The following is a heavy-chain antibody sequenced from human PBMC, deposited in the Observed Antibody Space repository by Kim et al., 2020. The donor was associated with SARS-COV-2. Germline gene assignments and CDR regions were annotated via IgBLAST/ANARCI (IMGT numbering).Heavy chain of an antibody. V-gene: IGHV3-23*01. D-gene: IGHD1-1*01. CDR3: VPEPICTFY. CDR2: ISVTGNM. Sequence: GGSLRLSCAASGFTFTSYDMSWVRQTPGQGLEWVSTISVTGNMVYATSVKGRFSISRDNSRQTLGRQMTRLTVDDTAIYYCVPEPICTFYWGRGTLVTVSS. J-gene: IGHJ4*02. CDR1: GFTFTSYD.